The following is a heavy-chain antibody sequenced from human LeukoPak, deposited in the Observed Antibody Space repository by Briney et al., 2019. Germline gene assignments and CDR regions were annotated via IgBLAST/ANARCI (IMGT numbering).Heavy chain of an antibody. J-gene: IGHJ4*02. CDR1: GFTFDDYT. CDR2: ISWDGTST. Sequence: PGGSLRLSCAASGFTFDDYTTHWVRQAPGKGLEWVSLISWDGTSTYYADSVKGRFTISKDNSKKSLHLQMNSLRTEDTALYYCAKGFLEYVDSWGQGTLVSVSS. D-gene: IGHD3-3*01. V-gene: IGHV3-43*01. CDR3: AKGFLEYVDS.